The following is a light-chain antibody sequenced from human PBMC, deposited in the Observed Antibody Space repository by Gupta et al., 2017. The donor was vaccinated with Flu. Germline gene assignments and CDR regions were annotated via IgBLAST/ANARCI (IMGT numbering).Light chain of an antibody. CDR1: QSITGY. J-gene: IGKJ1*01. Sequence: PATLSLSPSESATLACRASQSITGYLAWYQQKPGQAPRLLIYGASTRATGIPARFSGSGXGTXFTLTVXSRQPEDFGVYYCRQESSCPSTFGXGTKVEIK. V-gene: IGKV3-15*01. CDR3: RQESSCPST. CDR2: GAS.